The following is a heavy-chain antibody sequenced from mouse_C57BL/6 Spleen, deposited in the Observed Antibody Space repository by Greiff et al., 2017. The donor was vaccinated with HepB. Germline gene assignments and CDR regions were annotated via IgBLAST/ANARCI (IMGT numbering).Heavy chain of an antibody. J-gene: IGHJ3*01. D-gene: IGHD4-1*01. CDR3: TTLGRWVAY. CDR1: GFNIKDDY. V-gene: IGHV14-4*01. CDR2: IDPENGDT. Sequence: VQLQQSGAELVRPGASVKLSCTASGFNIKDDYMHWVKQRPEQGLEWIGWIDPENGDTEYASKFQGKATITADTSSNTAYLQLSSLTSEDTAVYYCTTLGRWVAYWGQGTLVTVSA.